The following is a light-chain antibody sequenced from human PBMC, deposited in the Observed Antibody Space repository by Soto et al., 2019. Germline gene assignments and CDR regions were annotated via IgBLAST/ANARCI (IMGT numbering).Light chain of an antibody. Sequence: DVVMTQSPLSLPVTLGQPASISCSFSQSLVHSDGNTYLSWFQQRPGQSPRRLIYQVSHRDSGVPDRFSGGGSGTDFTLKISRVEAEDVGAYYCMQGTHWPQTFGQGTKVDIK. V-gene: IGKV2-30*02. J-gene: IGKJ1*01. CDR1: QSLVHSDGNTY. CDR3: MQGTHWPQT. CDR2: QVS.